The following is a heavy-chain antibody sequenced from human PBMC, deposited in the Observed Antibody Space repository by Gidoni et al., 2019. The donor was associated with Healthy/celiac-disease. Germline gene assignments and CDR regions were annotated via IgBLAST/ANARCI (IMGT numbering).Heavy chain of an antibody. CDR3: AAEVDSSSWYNWFDP. CDR1: GFTLTRSA. Sequence: QMQLVQSGPEVKKPGTSVKVSCKPSGFTLTRSALQWVRQARGQRLEWIGWIVVGSGNTNYAQKFQERVTITRDMSTSTAYMELSSLRSEDTAVYYCAAEVDSSSWYNWFDPWGQGTLVTVSS. V-gene: IGHV1-58*01. CDR2: IVVGSGNT. J-gene: IGHJ5*02. D-gene: IGHD6-13*01.